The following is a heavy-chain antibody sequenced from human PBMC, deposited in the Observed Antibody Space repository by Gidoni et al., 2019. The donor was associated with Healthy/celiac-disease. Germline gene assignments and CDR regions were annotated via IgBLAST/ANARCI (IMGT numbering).Heavy chain of an antibody. CDR3: AKNSYATYYFDY. V-gene: IGHV3-23*01. Sequence: EVQLLESGGGLVQPGGSLRLSCAASGFPFSSYAMSWVRQAPGKGLEWVSAISGSGGSTYYADSVKGRFTISRDNSKNTLYLQMNSLRAEDTAVYYCAKNSYATYYFDYWGQGTLVTVSS. D-gene: IGHD2-8*01. CDR2: ISGSGGST. CDR1: GFPFSSYA. J-gene: IGHJ4*02.